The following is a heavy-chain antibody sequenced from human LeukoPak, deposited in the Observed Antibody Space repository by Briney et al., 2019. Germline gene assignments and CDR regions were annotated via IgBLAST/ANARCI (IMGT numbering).Heavy chain of an antibody. D-gene: IGHD6-13*01. CDR1: GGSISSYY. J-gene: IGHJ5*02. Sequence: PSETLSLTCTVSGGSISSYYWSWIRQPPGKGLEWIGYIYYSGSTTYNPSLKSRVTISVGTSNNQFSPKLSSVTAADTAVYYCAFIAATRGWFDPWGQGTLVTVSS. CDR3: AFIAATRGWFDP. CDR2: IYYSGST. V-gene: IGHV4-59*01.